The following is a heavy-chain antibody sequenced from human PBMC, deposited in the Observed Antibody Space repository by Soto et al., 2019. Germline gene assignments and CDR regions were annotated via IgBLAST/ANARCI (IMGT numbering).Heavy chain of an antibody. CDR3: AREHYDFWSGLLGGMDV. J-gene: IGHJ6*02. CDR2: IYYRGST. CDR1: GGSISSGDYC. V-gene: IGHV4-30-4*01. D-gene: IGHD3-3*01. Sequence: SETLSLTCTVSGGSISSGDYCWSWIRQPPGKGLEWIGYIYYRGSTYYNPSLKSRVTISVDTSKNQFSLKLSSVTAADTAVYYCAREHYDFWSGLLGGMDVWGQGTTVTVSS.